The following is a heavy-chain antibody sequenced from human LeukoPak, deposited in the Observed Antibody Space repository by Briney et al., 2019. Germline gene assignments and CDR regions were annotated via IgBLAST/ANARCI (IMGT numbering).Heavy chain of an antibody. V-gene: IGHV4-34*01. D-gene: IGHD4-23*01. CDR3: ARGRYGGNYLDP. Sequence: SETLSLTCAVYGGSFSGYYWSWIRQPPGKGLEWIGEINHSGSTNYNPSLKSRVTISVDTSKNQFSLKLSYVTVEDTAVYYCARGRYGGNYLDPWGQGTLVTASS. J-gene: IGHJ5*02. CDR1: GGSFSGYY. CDR2: INHSGST.